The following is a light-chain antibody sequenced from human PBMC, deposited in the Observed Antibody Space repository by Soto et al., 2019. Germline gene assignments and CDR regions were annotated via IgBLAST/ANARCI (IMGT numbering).Light chain of an antibody. CDR3: QSYGSSLSGYV. J-gene: IGLJ1*01. CDR1: SSNIGAGYD. V-gene: IGLV1-40*01. Sequence: QSVLTQPPSVSGAPGQRVTISCTGSSSNIGAGYDVHWYQQLPGTAPKLLIYGNSNRPSGVPDRFSGSNSGTSASLAITWLQAQDEADYYCQSYGSSLSGYVFGTGTKLTVL. CDR2: GNS.